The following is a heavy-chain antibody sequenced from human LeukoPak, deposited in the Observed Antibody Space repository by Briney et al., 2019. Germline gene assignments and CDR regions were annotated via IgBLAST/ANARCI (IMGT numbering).Heavy chain of an antibody. CDR2: ISGGVVST. J-gene: IGHJ4*02. V-gene: IGHV3-23*01. Sequence: GGSLRLSRAAPGFTFSTYAMSWVRQAPGKGLEWVSTISGGVVSTYYADSVKRRFTISRDNSKNTLYLQMNSLRAEDTAVYYCAKHLGYSTSSGIDYWGQGTLVTVSS. D-gene: IGHD6-6*01. CDR1: GFTFSTYA. CDR3: AKHLGYSTSSGIDY.